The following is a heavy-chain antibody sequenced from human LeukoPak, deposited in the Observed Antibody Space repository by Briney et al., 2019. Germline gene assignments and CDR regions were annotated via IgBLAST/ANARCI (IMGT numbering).Heavy chain of an antibody. Sequence: GGSLRLSCAPSGFTFSGSWMSWVRQAPGKGLEWVANIKQDGSEKYYVDSVKGRFTISRDNAKNSLYLQMNSLRAEDTAVYYCASKRGITNWFDPWGQGTLVTVSS. D-gene: IGHD1-14*01. J-gene: IGHJ5*02. CDR1: GFTFSGSW. CDR3: ASKRGITNWFDP. CDR2: IKQDGSEK. V-gene: IGHV3-7*01.